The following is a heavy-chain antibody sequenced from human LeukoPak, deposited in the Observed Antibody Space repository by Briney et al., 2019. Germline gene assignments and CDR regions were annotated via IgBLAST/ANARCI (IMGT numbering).Heavy chain of an antibody. Sequence: SETLSLTCSVSGDSISSYYWSWIRQPPGKGLEWIGYIYYSGSTNYNPSLKSRVTISVDTSKNQFSLKLSSVTAADTAVYYCAGTPNWFDPWGQGTLVTVSS. CDR2: IYYSGST. CDR3: AGTPNWFDP. D-gene: IGHD2-15*01. J-gene: IGHJ5*02. CDR1: GDSISSYY. V-gene: IGHV4-59*01.